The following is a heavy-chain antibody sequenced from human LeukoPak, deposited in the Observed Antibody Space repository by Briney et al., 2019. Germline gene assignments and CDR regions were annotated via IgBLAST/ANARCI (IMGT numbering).Heavy chain of an antibody. D-gene: IGHD2-15*01. CDR2: ISSSGSTI. CDR1: GFTFSDYY. CDR3: ARVVYCSGGSCHIFAFDI. V-gene: IGHV3-11*01. Sequence: PGGSLRLSCEASGFTFSDYYMSWIRQAPGKGLEWVSYISSSGSTIFYADSVKGRFTISRDNAKNSLSLQVNSLRAEDTAVYYCARVVYCSGGSCHIFAFDIWGQGTMVTVSS. J-gene: IGHJ3*02.